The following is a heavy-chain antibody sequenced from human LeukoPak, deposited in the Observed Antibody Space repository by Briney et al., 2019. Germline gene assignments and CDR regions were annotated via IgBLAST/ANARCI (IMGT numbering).Heavy chain of an antibody. V-gene: IGHV1-24*01. D-gene: IGHD3-3*01. CDR3: ATAAGNYDFWSGYPYYFDY. CDR2: FDPEDGET. CDR1: GYTLTELS. Sequence: GAPVKVSCKVSGYTLTELSMHWVRQAPGKGLEWMGGFDPEDGETIYAQKFQGRVTMTEDTSTDTAYMELSSLRSEDTAVYYCATAAGNYDFWSGYPYYFDYWGQGTLVTVSS. J-gene: IGHJ4*02.